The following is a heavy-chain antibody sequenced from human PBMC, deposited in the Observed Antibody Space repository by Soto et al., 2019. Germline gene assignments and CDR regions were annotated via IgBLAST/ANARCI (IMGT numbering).Heavy chain of an antibody. J-gene: IGHJ4*02. Sequence: PGGSLRLSCAASGFTFDDYAMHWVRQAPGKGLEWVSGISWNSGSIGYADSVKGRFTISRDNAKNSLYLQMNSLRAEDTALYYCAKDMSGGSYYVSSLFDYWGQGTLVTSPQ. CDR2: ISWNSGSI. D-gene: IGHD1-26*01. CDR3: AKDMSGGSYYVSSLFDY. CDR1: GFTFDDYA. V-gene: IGHV3-9*01.